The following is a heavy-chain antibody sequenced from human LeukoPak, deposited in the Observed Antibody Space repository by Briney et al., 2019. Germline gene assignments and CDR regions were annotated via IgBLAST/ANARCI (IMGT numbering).Heavy chain of an antibody. D-gene: IGHD2-21*01. V-gene: IGHV3-23*01. CDR2: ISGSGGST. CDR1: GFTFSSYA. Sequence: PAGSLRLSCAASGFTFSSYAMSWVRQAPGKGLEWVSVISGSGGSTYYADSVKGRFTISRDNSKNTLYLQMNSLRAEDTAVYYCAKFLPTHIVVANYYFDYWGQGTLVTVSS. CDR3: AKFLPTHIVVANYYFDY. J-gene: IGHJ4*02.